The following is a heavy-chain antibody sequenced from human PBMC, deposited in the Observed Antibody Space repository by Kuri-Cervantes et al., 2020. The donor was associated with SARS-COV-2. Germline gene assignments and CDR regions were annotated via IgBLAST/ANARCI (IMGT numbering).Heavy chain of an antibody. D-gene: IGHD2-2*01. CDR1: GGSISSSSYY. CDR3: ARVGVYCSSTSCSGTGEIDY. CDR2: IYYSGST. J-gene: IGHJ4*02. Sequence: SETLSLTCTVSGGSISSSSYYWGWIRQPPGKGLEWIGYIYYSGSTNYNPSLKSRVTISVDTSKNQFSLKLSSVTAADTAVYYCARVGVYCSSTSCSGTGEIDYWGQGTLVTVSS. V-gene: IGHV4-61*05.